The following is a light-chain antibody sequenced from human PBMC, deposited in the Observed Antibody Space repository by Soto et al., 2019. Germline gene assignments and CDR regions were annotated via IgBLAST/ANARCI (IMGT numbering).Light chain of an antibody. CDR1: SSDVGSHNY. V-gene: IGLV2-14*01. CDR3: SSYTRSTHVV. CDR2: VVS. Sequence: QSALTQPASVSGSPGQSITISCTGSSSDVGSHNYVSWYQQHPGKAPKLMIYVVSKRPSGVSNRFSGSKSGNTASLTISGLQAEDEADYYCSSYTRSTHVVFGGGTKLTVL. J-gene: IGLJ2*01.